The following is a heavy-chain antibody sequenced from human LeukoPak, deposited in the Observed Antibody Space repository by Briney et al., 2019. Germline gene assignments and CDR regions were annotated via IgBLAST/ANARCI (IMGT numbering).Heavy chain of an antibody. Sequence: GGSLRLSCSASGFTFSSYGMHWVRQAPGKGLEWVAVIWYDGSNKYYADSVKGRFTISRDNSKNTLYLQMNSMRAEDTAVYYCARDRSVTESGFYYSYGMDVWGQGTTVTVSS. CDR3: ARDRSVTESGFYYSYGMDV. CDR2: IWYDGSNK. V-gene: IGHV3-33*01. J-gene: IGHJ6*02. CDR1: GFTFSSYG. D-gene: IGHD4-17*01.